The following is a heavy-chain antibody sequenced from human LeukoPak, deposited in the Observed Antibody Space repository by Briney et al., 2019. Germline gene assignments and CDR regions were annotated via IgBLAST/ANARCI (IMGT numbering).Heavy chain of an antibody. Sequence: QPGRSLRLSCAASGFSFSNYAMHWVRQTPGEGLVWVAVISTDGRNKHYADSVKGRFTISRDNSKSTLYLQMNSLRAEDTAVYYCARDSWAAPVYYFDYWGQGTLVSVPS. V-gene: IGHV3-30*04. CDR2: ISTDGRNK. CDR1: GFSFSNYA. J-gene: IGHJ4*02. CDR3: ARDSWAAPVYYFDY. D-gene: IGHD6-13*01.